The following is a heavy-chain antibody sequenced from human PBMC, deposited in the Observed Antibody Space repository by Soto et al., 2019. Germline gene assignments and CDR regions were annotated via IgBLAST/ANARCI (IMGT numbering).Heavy chain of an antibody. CDR3: ARDSPPFDP. CDR1: GYTFSSYG. CDR2: IRAYNGNT. V-gene: IGHV1-18*01. J-gene: IGHJ5*02. Sequence: QVQLVQSGAEVKKPGASVKVSCKASGYTFSSYGISWVRQAPGQGLEWMGWIRAYNGNTNYAQKLQGRVTMTTDTPTSTVYMELRSMRSDDTPVYSCARDSPPFDPWGQGTLVTVSS.